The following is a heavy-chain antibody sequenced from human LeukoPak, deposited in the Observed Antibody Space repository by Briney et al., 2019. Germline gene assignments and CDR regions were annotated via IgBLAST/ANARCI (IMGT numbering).Heavy chain of an antibody. J-gene: IGHJ3*02. V-gene: IGHV4-34*01. CDR2: INHSGST. Sequence: SETLSLTCAVYGGSFSGYYWSWIRQPPGKGLEWIGEINHSGSTNYNPSLKSRVTISVDTSKNQFSLKLSSVTAADTAVYYCARAVSVERATHDAFDIGGKGTMVTVSS. D-gene: IGHD5-12*01. CDR1: GGSFSGYY. CDR3: ARAVSVERATHDAFDI.